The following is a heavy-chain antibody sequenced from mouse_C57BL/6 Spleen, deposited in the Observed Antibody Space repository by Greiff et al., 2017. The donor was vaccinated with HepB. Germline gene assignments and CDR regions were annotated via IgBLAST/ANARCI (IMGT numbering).Heavy chain of an antibody. CDR3: TTYYSNYGAWFAY. V-gene: IGHV14-4*01. D-gene: IGHD2-5*01. CDR1: GFNIKDDY. CDR2: IDPENGDT. J-gene: IGHJ3*01. Sequence: EVQLQQSGAELVRPGASVKLSCTASGFNIKDDYMHWVKQRPEQGLEWIGWIDPENGDTEYASKFQGKATITADTSSNTAYLQLSSLTSEDTAVYYCTTYYSNYGAWFAYWGQGTLVTVSA.